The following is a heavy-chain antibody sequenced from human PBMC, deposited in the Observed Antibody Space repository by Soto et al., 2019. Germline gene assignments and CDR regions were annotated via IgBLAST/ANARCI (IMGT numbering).Heavy chain of an antibody. V-gene: IGHV4-31*03. CDR3: ARDPAP. CDR1: GGSITRGGYY. J-gene: IGHJ5*02. CDR2: IYNSGTT. Sequence: SETLSLTCTVSGGSITRGGYYWSWIRQHPGKGLEWIGYIYNSGTTYYNPSLKSRVTISVDTSKNQFSLKLTSVTAADTAVYYCARDPAPWGQGTLVTSPQ.